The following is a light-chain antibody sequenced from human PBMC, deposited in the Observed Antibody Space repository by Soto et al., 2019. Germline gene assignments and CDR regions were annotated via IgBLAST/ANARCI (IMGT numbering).Light chain of an antibody. V-gene: IGKV1-9*01. CDR2: AAS. J-gene: IGKJ5*01. CDR3: QQLSNYPPIT. Sequence: IQLTQSPSSLSASVGDRVTITCRASQGISNFLAWYKQKPGKAPKLLIYAASTLQSGVPSRFSGSGSGTEFTLTISSLQPDDFATYYCQQLSNYPPITFGQGTRLEI. CDR1: QGISNF.